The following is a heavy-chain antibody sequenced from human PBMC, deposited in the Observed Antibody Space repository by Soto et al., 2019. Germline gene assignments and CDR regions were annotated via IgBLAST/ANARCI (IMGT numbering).Heavy chain of an antibody. CDR2: ISHRGSR. D-gene: IGHD6-19*01. CDR3: ARGLAYDRPITVAEPFDS. CDR1: GGSFSGYF. J-gene: IGHJ4*02. V-gene: IGHV4-34*02. Sequence: QVQLQQWGAGLLKASETLSLTCVVSGGSFSGYFWTWIRQSPGRGLEWNGEISHRGSRNYNPAFQSRVIISVDSSKNHVSLKHSSVTAADSATYLCARGLAYDRPITVAEPFDSWGQGTLVTVSS.